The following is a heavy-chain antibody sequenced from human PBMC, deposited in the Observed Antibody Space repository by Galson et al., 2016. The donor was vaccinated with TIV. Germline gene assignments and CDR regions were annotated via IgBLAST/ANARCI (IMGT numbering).Heavy chain of an antibody. Sequence: LSLTCTVSGGSISSYHWTWIRQPPGKGLEWIGYIYYTGSTTYNPSLKSRVTISLDTSKTHFSLKLTSVTAADTAVYYCARNSVTYPRTLEYWGQGTLVTVSS. CDR1: GGSISSYH. D-gene: IGHD2-21*02. CDR3: ARNSVTYPRTLEY. J-gene: IGHJ4*02. CDR2: IYYTGST. V-gene: IGHV4-59*01.